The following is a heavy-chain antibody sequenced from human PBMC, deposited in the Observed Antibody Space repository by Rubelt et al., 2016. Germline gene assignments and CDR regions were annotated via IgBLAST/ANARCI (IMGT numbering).Heavy chain of an antibody. CDR1: GFTFNNYA. V-gene: IGHV3-33*01. J-gene: IGHJ5*02. D-gene: IGHD3-3*02. CDR2: IWDDGTYK. CDR3: ARWGHSYSISCGGGGFGS. Sequence: QVQLVESGGGVVQPGRSLRLSCAASGFTFNNYAMHWVRQAPGKGLEWVAFIWDDGTYKYYADSVKGRFHVAGDNCRHDVYLKMERRGAEDTAVYYVARWGHSYSISCGGGGFGSWGQGTLVTVSS.